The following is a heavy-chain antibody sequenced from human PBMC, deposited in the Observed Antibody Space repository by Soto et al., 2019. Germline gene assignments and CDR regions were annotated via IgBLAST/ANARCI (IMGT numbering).Heavy chain of an antibody. Sequence: QVQLVESGGGVVQPGTSLRLSCVGSGFTFRSYVIHWVRQAPGKGLEWVALTSYDGSNNFYGDSVKGRFTISRDNSRNTVELQMDSLRLEDTALYSCARWGTKGGMDVWGQGTLVSVSS. J-gene: IGHJ4*02. D-gene: IGHD3-16*01. V-gene: IGHV3-30*03. CDR2: TSYDGSNN. CDR3: ARWGTKGGMDV. CDR1: GFTFRSYV.